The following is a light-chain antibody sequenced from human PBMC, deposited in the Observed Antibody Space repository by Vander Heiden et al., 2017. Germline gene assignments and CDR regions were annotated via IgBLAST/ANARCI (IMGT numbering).Light chain of an antibody. J-gene: IGLJ3*02. Sequence: QSVLTQPPSVSGAPGQRVTISCTGSSSNIGAGYDVHWYQQLPGTAPKFLIYDYRNRPSGVPDRFSGSKSGTSASLDITGLQAEDEADYYCQSYDSSLSGWVFGGGTKLTVL. V-gene: IGLV1-40*01. CDR2: DYR. CDR1: SSNIGAGYD. CDR3: QSYDSSLSGWV.